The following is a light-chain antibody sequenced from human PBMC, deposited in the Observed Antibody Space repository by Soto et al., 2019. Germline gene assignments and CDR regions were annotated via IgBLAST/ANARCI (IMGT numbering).Light chain of an antibody. CDR2: AAS. CDR1: QSISHF. Sequence: DIQMTQSPSSLSASVGESVTITCRASQSISHFLNWYQQKPGKAPKLLIYAASTLESGVPSRFSGSASATDFTLTISSLLPEDFATYYCQHSYNNPRTFGQGTILEI. CDR3: QHSYNNPRT. J-gene: IGKJ2*01. V-gene: IGKV1-39*01.